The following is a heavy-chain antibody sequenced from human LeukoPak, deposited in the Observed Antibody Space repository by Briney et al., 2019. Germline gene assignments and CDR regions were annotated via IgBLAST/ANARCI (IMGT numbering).Heavy chain of an antibody. V-gene: IGHV3-23*01. CDR1: GFSFGNYA. Sequence: GGSLRFSFGASGFSFGNYAMSWVRQAPGKGLQWVSQISGTGGATWYAGFARDRFTISRDNSKKTLYLQMSGLRVEDTAMYYCVKDPRDTYGTNWFVSWGQGTLLIVSS. D-gene: IGHD2-21*01. CDR3: VKDPRDTYGTNWFVS. CDR2: ISGTGGAT. J-gene: IGHJ5*01.